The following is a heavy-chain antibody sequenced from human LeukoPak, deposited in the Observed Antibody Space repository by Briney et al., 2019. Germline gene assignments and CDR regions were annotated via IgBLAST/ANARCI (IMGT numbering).Heavy chain of an antibody. J-gene: IGHJ3*02. V-gene: IGHV3-11*04. CDR3: ASNSGWAFDI. CDR1: GFTFSDSY. Sequence: PGGSLRLSCAASGFTFSDSYMTWVRQAPGKGVEWVAYISGSGHDINHSESAQGRFTISRDNAKNSLYLQMSSLRVEDTAVYYCASNSGWAFDIWGQGTMVTVSS. CDR2: ISGSGHDI. D-gene: IGHD5-12*01.